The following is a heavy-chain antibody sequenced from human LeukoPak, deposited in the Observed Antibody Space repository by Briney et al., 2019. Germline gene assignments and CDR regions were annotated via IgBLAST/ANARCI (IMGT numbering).Heavy chain of an antibody. CDR2: IYYSGST. CDR3: ARHERDASLDHALDI. Sequence: PSETLSLTCTVSGGSISSYYWSWIRQPPGKGLEWIGYIYYSGSTSYNPSLKSRVTILVDTSKNQFSVKLSFVTAADTAVYYCARHERDASLDHALDIWGQGTMVTVSS. J-gene: IGHJ3*02. CDR1: GGSISSYY. D-gene: IGHD5-24*01. V-gene: IGHV4-59*08.